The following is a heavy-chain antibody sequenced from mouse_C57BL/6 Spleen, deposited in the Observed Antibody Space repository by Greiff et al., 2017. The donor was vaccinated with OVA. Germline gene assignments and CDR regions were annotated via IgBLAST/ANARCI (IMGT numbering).Heavy chain of an antibody. J-gene: IGHJ4*01. D-gene: IGHD3-2*02. CDR1: GYAFSSYW. Sequence: VQLQQSGAELVKPGASVKISCKASGYAFSSYWMNWVKQRPGKGLEWIGQIYPGDGDTNYNGKFKGKATLTADKSSSTAYMQLSSLTSEDSAVYFCAREGETAQATLDYWGQGTSVTVSS. CDR3: AREGETAQATLDY. CDR2: IYPGDGDT. V-gene: IGHV1-80*01.